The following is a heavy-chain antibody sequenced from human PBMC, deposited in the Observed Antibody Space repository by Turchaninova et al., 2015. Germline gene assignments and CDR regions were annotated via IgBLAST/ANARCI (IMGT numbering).Heavy chain of an antibody. CDR1: GFTFSGSA. J-gene: IGHJ4*02. CDR2: IRKKHKSDAT. V-gene: IGHV3-73*02. CDR3: TSRYGSGWRYFDY. Sequence: EVQLVESGGGLVQPGGSLKLSCAASGFTFSGSAMHWVRQASGKGLGWVGRIRKKHKSDATAYAALVKGRFTISGNDSKITPYLQMNSLKTEDTAVYYCTSRYGSGWRYFDYWGQGTLVTVSS. D-gene: IGHD6-19*01.